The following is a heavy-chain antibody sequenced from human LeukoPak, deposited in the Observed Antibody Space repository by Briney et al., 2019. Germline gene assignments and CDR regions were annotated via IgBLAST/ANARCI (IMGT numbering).Heavy chain of an antibody. CDR1: GGTFSSYT. V-gene: IGHV1-69*02. Sequence: SVKVSCKASGGTFSSYTISWVRQAPGQGLEWMGRIIPILGIANYAQKFQGRVTITADKSTSTAYMELSSLRSEDTAVYYCAMRWLHLGRGTDVWGQGTTVTVSS. CDR2: IIPILGIA. CDR3: AMRWLHLGRGTDV. J-gene: IGHJ6*02. D-gene: IGHD5-24*01.